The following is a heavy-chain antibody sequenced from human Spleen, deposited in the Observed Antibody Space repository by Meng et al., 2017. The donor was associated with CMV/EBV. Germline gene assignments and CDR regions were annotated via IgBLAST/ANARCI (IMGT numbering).Heavy chain of an antibody. CDR2: ISSSSSYT. CDR3: ARDRGWFDP. J-gene: IGHJ5*02. Sequence: QGQLGESGGGLVKAGGSLGLSCAAFGFTFRDYYMGWIRQAPGKGLEWFSYISSSSSYTNYADSVKGRFTISRDNAKNSLYLQMNSLRAEDTAVYYCARDRGWFDPWGQGTLVTVSS. CDR1: GFTFRDYY. V-gene: IGHV3-11*06. D-gene: IGHD3-16*01.